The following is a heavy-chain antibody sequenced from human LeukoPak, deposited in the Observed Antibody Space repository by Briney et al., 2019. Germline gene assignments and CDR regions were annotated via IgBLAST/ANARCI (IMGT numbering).Heavy chain of an antibody. Sequence: PGGSLRLSCAASGFTFSTYWMSWVRQAPGKGLEWVGNINQDGSAKYYVDSVKGRFTISRDNAKNSLFLQMNSLRDEDTAVYYWASSQEGGVNNGGRGTLATVS. CDR2: INQDGSAK. D-gene: IGHD2-8*02. V-gene: IGHV3-7*01. CDR1: GFTFSTYW. J-gene: IGHJ4*02. CDR3: ASSQEGGVNN.